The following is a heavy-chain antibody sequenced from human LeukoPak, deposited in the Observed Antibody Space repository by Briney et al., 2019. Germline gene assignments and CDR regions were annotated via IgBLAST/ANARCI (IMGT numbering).Heavy chain of an antibody. CDR3: AKDDYSSAY. Sequence: GGSLRLSCAASGFTFNNYAMNWVRQAPGKGLEWVSVLSARGNITYYADSVKGRFTISRDNSKNTLYLQMNSLRAEDTAVYYCAKDDYSSAYWGQGTLVTVSS. CDR2: LSARGNIT. D-gene: IGHD4-11*01. J-gene: IGHJ4*02. V-gene: IGHV3-23*01. CDR1: GFTFNNYA.